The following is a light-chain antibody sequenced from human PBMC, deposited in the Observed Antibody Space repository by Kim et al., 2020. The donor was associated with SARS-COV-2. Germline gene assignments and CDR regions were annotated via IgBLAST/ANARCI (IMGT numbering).Light chain of an antibody. CDR3: QSFDGSNLWV. J-gene: IGLJ3*02. V-gene: IGLV6-57*01. CDR1: RASQAITY. Sequence: KTLTKSGTRTRASQAITYMPWYQHRPGSSPTTLIYADYQRPSGVPDRFSGSLDSSSSPASLTLSGLKAKDEADYDCQSFDGSNLWVLGGGTQLTVL. CDR2: ADY.